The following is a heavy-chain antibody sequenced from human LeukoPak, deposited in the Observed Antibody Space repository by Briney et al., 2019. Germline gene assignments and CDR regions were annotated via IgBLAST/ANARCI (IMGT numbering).Heavy chain of an antibody. J-gene: IGHJ4*02. V-gene: IGHV3-23*01. CDR2: ISGSGGST. CDR1: GFTFSSYA. Sequence: GGSLRLSCAASGFTFSSYAMSWVRQAPGKGLEWVSRISGSGGSTYYADSVKGRFTISRDNSKNTLYLQMNSLRVEDSAVYYCAKAFTIFGVVAYFDYWGQGTLVTVSS. D-gene: IGHD3-3*01. CDR3: AKAFTIFGVVAYFDY.